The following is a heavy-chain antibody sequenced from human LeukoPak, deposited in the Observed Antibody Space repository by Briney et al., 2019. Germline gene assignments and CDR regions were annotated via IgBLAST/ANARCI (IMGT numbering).Heavy chain of an antibody. CDR2: ISYDGSNK. J-gene: IGHJ4*02. V-gene: IGHV3-30-3*01. Sequence: GGSLRLSCAASGFTFSSYAMHWVRHAPGKGLEWVAVISYDGSNKYYADSVKGRFTISRDNSKNTLYLQMNSLRAEDTAVYYCAREELSSYYYDSSGYAAFDYWGQGALVTVSS. D-gene: IGHD3-22*01. CDR3: AREELSSYYYDSSGYAAFDY. CDR1: GFTFSSYA.